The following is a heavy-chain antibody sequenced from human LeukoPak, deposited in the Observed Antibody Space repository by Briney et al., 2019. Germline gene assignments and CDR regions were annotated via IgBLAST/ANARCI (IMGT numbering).Heavy chain of an antibody. Sequence: ASVKVSCKASGYTFTSYYMHWVRQAPGQGLEWMGIINPSGGSTSYAQKFQGRVTMTRDTSTSTVYMELSSLRSGDTAVYYCARQPSLVVPETYYFDYWGQGTLVTVSS. D-gene: IGHD3-22*01. CDR2: INPSGGST. V-gene: IGHV1-46*01. J-gene: IGHJ4*02. CDR1: GYTFTSYY. CDR3: ARQPSLVVPETYYFDY.